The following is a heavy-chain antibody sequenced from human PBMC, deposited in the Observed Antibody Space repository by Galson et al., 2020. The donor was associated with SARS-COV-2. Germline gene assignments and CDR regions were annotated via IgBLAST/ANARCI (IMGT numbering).Heavy chain of an antibody. CDR1: GFTFSDHY. J-gene: IGHJ3*01. V-gene: IGHV3-11*05. CDR3: ARGQFDSSDFYASGAFDV. D-gene: IGHD3-22*01. CDR2: ISSSSRFT. Sequence: KIGESLKISCAASGFTFSDHYMSWIRQAPGKGLEWVAYISSSSRFTTYADSVKGRFTISRDNAKNSLYLQTNSLRVEDTAVYYCARGQFDSSDFYASGAFDVWGQGTMVTVSS.